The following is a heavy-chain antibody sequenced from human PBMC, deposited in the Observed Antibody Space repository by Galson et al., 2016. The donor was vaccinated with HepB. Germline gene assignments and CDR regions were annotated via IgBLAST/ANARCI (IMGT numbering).Heavy chain of an antibody. J-gene: IGHJ4*02. CDR1: GYTFTGYY. Sequence: SCKASGYTFTGYYIHWVRQAPGQGLEWMGWINPNSGYTDYAQKIQGRVTVTRDTSINTAYMELSRLRSDDTAQYFCAKEGHTWQTPNYFDSWGQGTLVTVSS. CDR3: AKEGHTWQTPNYFDS. V-gene: IGHV1-2*02. D-gene: IGHD2-8*01. CDR2: INPNSGYT.